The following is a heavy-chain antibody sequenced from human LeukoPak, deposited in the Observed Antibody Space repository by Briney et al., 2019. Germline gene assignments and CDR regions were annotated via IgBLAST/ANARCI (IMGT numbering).Heavy chain of an antibody. J-gene: IGHJ4*02. CDR1: GGSFSGYY. V-gene: IGHV4-34*01. CDR3: ARARMPPLLVFDY. D-gene: IGHD2-2*01. CDR2: INHSGST. Sequence: PSETLSLTCAVYGGSFSGYYWSWLRQPPGKGLEWIGEINHSGSTNYNPSLKSRVTMSVVTSKNQFSLKLSSVTAADTAVYYCARARMPPLLVFDYWGQGTLVTVSS.